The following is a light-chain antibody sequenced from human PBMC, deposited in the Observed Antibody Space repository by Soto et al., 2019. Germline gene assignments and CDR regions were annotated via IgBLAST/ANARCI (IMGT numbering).Light chain of an antibody. CDR1: SSGVGAYNYNY. CDR3: SSYTTSHTMI. CDR2: EVS. Sequence: QSAMTQPASVSGSPGQSITISCTGTSSGVGAYNYNYVSWFQQYPGKAPKLMIYEVSHRPSGVSNRFSGSKSGNTASLTISGLQSDDEADYYCSSYTTSHTMIFGGGTKLTVL. J-gene: IGLJ2*01. V-gene: IGLV2-14*01.